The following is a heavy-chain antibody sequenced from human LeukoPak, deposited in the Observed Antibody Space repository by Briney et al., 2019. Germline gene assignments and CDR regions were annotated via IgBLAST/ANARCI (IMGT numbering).Heavy chain of an antibody. V-gene: IGHV4-30-4*01. J-gene: IGHJ4*02. CDR3: ARGHLDSSSWYYFDY. Sequence: SQTLSLTCTVSGGSISSGDYYWSWIRQPPGKGLEWIGYIYYSGSTYYNPSLKSRVTISVDTSKNQFSLKLSSVAAADTAVYYCARGHLDSSSWYYFDYWGQGTLVTVSS. CDR2: IYYSGST. D-gene: IGHD6-13*01. CDR1: GGSISSGDYY.